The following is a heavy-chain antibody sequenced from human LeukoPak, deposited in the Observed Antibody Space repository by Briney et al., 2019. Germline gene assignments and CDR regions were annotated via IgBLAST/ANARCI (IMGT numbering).Heavy chain of an antibody. CDR1: GFRLSDYY. CDR2: ISDRGDTI. V-gene: IGHV3-11*01. CDR3: ARLKAGN. Sequence: PGGSLSLFCTASGFRLSDYYMSWIRQAPGKGLEWVSYISDRGDTIYYADSVKGRFTISRDNANNSVSLQMNSLRPEDTAVYYCARLKAGNWGPGTLVAVSS. J-gene: IGHJ4*02.